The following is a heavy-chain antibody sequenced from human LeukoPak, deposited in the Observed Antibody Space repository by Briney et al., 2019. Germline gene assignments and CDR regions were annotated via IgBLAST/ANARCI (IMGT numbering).Heavy chain of an antibody. CDR1: GGSISSGGYY. V-gene: IGHV4-31*03. CDR2: IYYSGST. CDR3: ARGRLQLFYYYYGMDV. Sequence: SETLSLTCTVSGGSISSGGYYWSWIRQHPGKGLEWIGYIYYSGSTYYNPSLKSRVTISVDTSKNQFSLKLSSVTAADTAVYYCARGRLQLFYYYYGMDVWGQGTTVTVSS. D-gene: IGHD5-18*01. J-gene: IGHJ6*02.